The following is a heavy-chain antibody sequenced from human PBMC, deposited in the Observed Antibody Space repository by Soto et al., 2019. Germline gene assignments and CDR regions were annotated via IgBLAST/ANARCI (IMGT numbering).Heavy chain of an antibody. CDR2: MNPNSGNT. J-gene: IGHJ4*02. CDR1: EYTFASYA. CDR3: ARGGGFWSGYDYFDY. V-gene: IGHV1-8*02. Sequence: ASVKVSCKASEYTFASYAMQWVRQAPGQGLEWMGWMNPNSGNTGYAQKFQGRVTMTRNTSISTAYMELSSLRSEDTAVYYCARGGGFWSGYDYFDYWGQGTLVTVSS. D-gene: IGHD3-3*01.